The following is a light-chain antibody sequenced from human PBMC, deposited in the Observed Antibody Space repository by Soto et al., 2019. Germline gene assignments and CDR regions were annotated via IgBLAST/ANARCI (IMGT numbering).Light chain of an antibody. J-gene: IGLJ1*01. Sequence: QSALTQPASVSGCPGQSITISCTGTSSDVGGYNFVSWYQQHPGTAPKLMIFEVSNRPSGVSNRFSGSKSGNTASLTISGLQAEDEADYYCSSYTSSSTYVFGTGTKVTVL. V-gene: IGLV2-14*01. CDR2: EVS. CDR1: SSDVGGYNF. CDR3: SSYTSSSTYV.